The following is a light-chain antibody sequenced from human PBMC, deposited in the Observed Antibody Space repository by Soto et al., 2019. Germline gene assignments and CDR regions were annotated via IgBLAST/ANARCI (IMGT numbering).Light chain of an antibody. CDR1: SSDVGGYNY. CDR3: NSYAGSNSFV. CDR2: EVN. J-gene: IGLJ1*01. Sequence: QSVLTQPASVSGSPGQSVTISCTGTSSDVGGYNYVSWYQQHPGRAPKLVIFEVNKRPSGVPDRFSGSKSGNTASLTVSGLQTEDEADYYCNSYAGSNSFVFGTGTKVTVL. V-gene: IGLV2-8*01.